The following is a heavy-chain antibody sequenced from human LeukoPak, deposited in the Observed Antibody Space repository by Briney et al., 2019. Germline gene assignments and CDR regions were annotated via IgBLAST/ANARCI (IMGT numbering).Heavy chain of an antibody. CDR3: AKPLKREYYDFWSGYSDAFDI. D-gene: IGHD3-3*01. CDR2: IKQDGSEK. Sequence: PGGSLRLSCAASGFTFSSYWMSWVRQAPGKGLEWVANIKQDGSEKYYVDSVKGRFTISRDNAKNSLYLQMNSLRAEDTAVYYCAKPLKREYYDFWSGYSDAFDIWGQGTMVTVSS. J-gene: IGHJ3*02. V-gene: IGHV3-7*01. CDR1: GFTFSSYW.